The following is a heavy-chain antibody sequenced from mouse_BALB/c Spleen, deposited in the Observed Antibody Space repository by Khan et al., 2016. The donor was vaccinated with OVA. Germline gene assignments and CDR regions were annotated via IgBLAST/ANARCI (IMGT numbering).Heavy chain of an antibody. CDR2: VSTGGSYT. J-gene: IGHJ3*01. D-gene: IGHD1-1*01. CDR3: TRVAYYYDSEGFAY. CDR1: GFTFSTYG. Sequence: EVELVESGGDLVKPGGSLKLSCAASGFTFSTYGMSWVRPAPDKRLEWVATVSTGGSYTYYPDSVKGRFTISRDNAKNTLYLQMSGLRSEDTAMFYCTRVAYYYDSEGFAYWGQGTLVTVSA. V-gene: IGHV5-6*01.